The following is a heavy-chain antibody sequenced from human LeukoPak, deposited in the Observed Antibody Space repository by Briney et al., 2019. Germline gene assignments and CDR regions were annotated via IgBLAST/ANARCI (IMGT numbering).Heavy chain of an antibody. CDR3: ARGGGITIFGVVPDY. CDR2: IYYSGST. V-gene: IGHV4-59*01. Sequence: SETLSLTCTVSGGSISSYYWSWVRQPPGKGLEWIGYIYYSGSTNYNPSLKSRVTISVDTSKNQFSLKLSSVTAADTAVYYCARGGGITIFGVVPDYWGQGTLVTVSS. CDR1: GGSISSYY. D-gene: IGHD3-3*01. J-gene: IGHJ4*02.